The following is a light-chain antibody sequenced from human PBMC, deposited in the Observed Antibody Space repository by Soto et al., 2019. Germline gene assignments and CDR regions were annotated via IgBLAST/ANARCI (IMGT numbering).Light chain of an antibody. J-gene: IGLJ3*02. CDR3: GTWESSLSAVV. CDR1: SSNIGNNY. V-gene: IGLV1-51*01. Sequence: QSVLTQPPSVSAAPGQKVTISCSGSSSNIGNNYVSWYQQLPGTAPKLLIYDNNKRPSGIPDRFSGSKSGTSATLGITGLQTGDEAEYYCGTWESSLSAVVLGGGTKRTVL. CDR2: DNN.